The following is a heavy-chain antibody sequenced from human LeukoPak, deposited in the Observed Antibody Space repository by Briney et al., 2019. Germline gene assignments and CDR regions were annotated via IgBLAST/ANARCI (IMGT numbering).Heavy chain of an antibody. V-gene: IGHV3-7*01. J-gene: IGHJ4*02. D-gene: IGHD2-21*01. Sequence: GGSLRLSCAASGFTFSTYWMSWVRQAPGKGLEWVANIKQDGSEIYYVDSVKGRFTISRDNSRNSLYLQMNSLRAEGTSVYYCARDKIVGPTALDYWGRGTLVTVSS. CDR2: IKQDGSEI. CDR3: ARDKIVGPTALDY. CDR1: GFTFSTYW.